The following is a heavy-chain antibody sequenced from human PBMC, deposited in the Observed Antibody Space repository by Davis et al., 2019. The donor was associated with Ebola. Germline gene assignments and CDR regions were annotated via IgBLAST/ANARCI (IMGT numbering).Heavy chain of an antibody. CDR1: GGSISSYY. CDR2: IHYSGST. J-gene: IGHJ6*03. CDR3: ATTHYYYYYMDV. V-gene: IGHV4-59*08. Sequence: PSETLSLTCTVSGGSISSYYWSWIRQPPGKGLEWIGYIHYSGSTNYNPSLKSRVTISVDTSKNQFSLKLSSVTAADTAVYYCATTHYYYYYMDVWGKGTTVTVSS.